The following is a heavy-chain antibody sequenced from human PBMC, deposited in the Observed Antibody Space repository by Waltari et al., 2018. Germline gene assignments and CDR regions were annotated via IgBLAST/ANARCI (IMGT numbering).Heavy chain of an antibody. Sequence: QVQLKESGPGLVKPSQTLSLTCTVPGGPISRGTYYWGWIRQPAGKGMGWIGRIYIGGSANYNPSLKSRVTMSVDTSKNQFSLKLTSVTAADTAVYYWARETLQAVTFGGDVVSLNWFDPWGQGTLVTVSS. V-gene: IGHV4-61*02. D-gene: IGHD3-16*02. CDR2: IYIGGSA. CDR3: ARETLQAVTFGGDVVSLNWFDP. J-gene: IGHJ5*02. CDR1: GGPISRGTYY.